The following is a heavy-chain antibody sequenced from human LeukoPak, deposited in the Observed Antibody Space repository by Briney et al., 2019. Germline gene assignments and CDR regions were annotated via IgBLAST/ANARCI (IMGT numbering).Heavy chain of an antibody. Sequence: GGSLRLSCAASGFTFSSYDLSWVRQAPGKGLEWVSVIYSGGSTYYADSVKGRFTISRDNSKNTLYLQMNSLRAEDTAVYYCARSSSSGWPYYYYYGMDVWGQGTTVTVSS. D-gene: IGHD6-19*01. CDR1: GFTFSSYD. CDR2: IYSGGST. J-gene: IGHJ6*02. CDR3: ARSSSSGWPYYYYYGMDV. V-gene: IGHV3-53*01.